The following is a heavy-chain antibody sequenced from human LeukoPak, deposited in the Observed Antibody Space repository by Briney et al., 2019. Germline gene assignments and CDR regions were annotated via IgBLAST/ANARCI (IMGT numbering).Heavy chain of an antibody. CDR3: AKEARMGYCSGGSCYPDAFDI. J-gene: IGHJ3*02. CDR2: ISGSGGST. CDR1: GFTFSSYA. D-gene: IGHD2-15*01. Sequence: GASLRLSCAASGFTFSSYAMSWVRQAPGKRLEWVSAISGSGGSTYYADSVKGRFTISRDNSKNTLYLQMNSLRAEDTAVYYCAKEARMGYCSGGSCYPDAFDIWGQGTMVTVSS. V-gene: IGHV3-23*01.